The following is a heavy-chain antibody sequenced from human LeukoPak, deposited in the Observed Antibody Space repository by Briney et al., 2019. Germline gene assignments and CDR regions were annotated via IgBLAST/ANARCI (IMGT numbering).Heavy chain of an antibody. CDR1: GFTFSSYS. CDR2: ICSSSSYI. CDR3: ARAGYSSSWDDAFDI. Sequence: PGGSLRLSCAASGFTFSSYSMNWVRQAPGKGLEWVSSICSSSSYIYYADSVKGRFTISRDNAKNSLYLQMNSLRAEDTAVYYCARAGYSSSWDDAFDIWGQGTMVTVSS. V-gene: IGHV3-21*01. D-gene: IGHD6-13*01. J-gene: IGHJ3*02.